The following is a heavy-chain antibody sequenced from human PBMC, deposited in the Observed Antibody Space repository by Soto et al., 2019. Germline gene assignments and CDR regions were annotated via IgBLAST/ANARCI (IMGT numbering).Heavy chain of an antibody. V-gene: IGHV3-23*01. D-gene: IGHD1-26*01. J-gene: IGHJ4*02. Sequence: EVQMLESGGGLVQPGGSLRLSCAASGFTFSSYAMSWVRQAPGKGLEWVSAISGSDGSTFYADSVKGRFTISRDDSKNTLYLQMNSLRAEDTAVYYCAKGPGMPSDFDCWGQGTLVTVSS. CDR2: ISGSDGST. CDR1: GFTFSSYA. CDR3: AKGPGMPSDFDC.